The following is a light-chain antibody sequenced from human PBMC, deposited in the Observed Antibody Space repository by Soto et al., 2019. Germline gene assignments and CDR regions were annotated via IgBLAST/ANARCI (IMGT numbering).Light chain of an antibody. Sequence: QSVLTQSPSASGTPGQRVTISCSGSTPNIGGNVVDWFQQFPGAAPKLLIYSDNQRPSGVPDRFSGSRSGTSASLAISGLQSEDEADYYCASWDDSLSVWVFGGGTKLTVL. CDR3: ASWDDSLSVWV. CDR1: TPNIGGNV. CDR2: SDN. V-gene: IGLV1-44*01. J-gene: IGLJ2*01.